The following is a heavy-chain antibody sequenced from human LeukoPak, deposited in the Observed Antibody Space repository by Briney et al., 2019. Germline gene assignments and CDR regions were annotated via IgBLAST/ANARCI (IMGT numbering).Heavy chain of an antibody. J-gene: IGHJ4*02. CDR1: GFTFSSYW. Sequence: PGGSLRLSCAASGFTFSSYWMSWVRQAPGKGPEWVANIQQDGSEKYYVDSVKGRFTISRDNAKNSLYLQMNSLRAEDTAVYYCATGTTARLLYFDYWGQGTLVTVSS. D-gene: IGHD1-7*01. CDR2: IQQDGSEK. V-gene: IGHV3-7*01. CDR3: ATGTTARLLYFDY.